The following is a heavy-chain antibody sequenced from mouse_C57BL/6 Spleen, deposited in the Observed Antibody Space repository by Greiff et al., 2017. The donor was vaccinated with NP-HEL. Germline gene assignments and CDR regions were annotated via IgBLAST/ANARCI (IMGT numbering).Heavy chain of an antibody. Sequence: VQLQQSGPELVKPGASVKISCKASGYAFSSSWMHWVKQRPGKGLEWIGRIYPGDGDTNYNGKFKGKATLTADKSSSTAYMQLSSLTSEDSAVYFCARQTGTEFAYWGQGTLVTVAA. V-gene: IGHV1-82*01. CDR2: IYPGDGDT. CDR1: GYAFSSSW. J-gene: IGHJ3*01. D-gene: IGHD4-1*01. CDR3: ARQTGTEFAY.